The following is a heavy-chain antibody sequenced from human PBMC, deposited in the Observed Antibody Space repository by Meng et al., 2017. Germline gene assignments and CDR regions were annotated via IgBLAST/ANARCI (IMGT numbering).Heavy chain of an antibody. CDR3: AKDVKNVPPHYYYDSSGYYFDY. CDR1: GFTFSSYA. CDR2: ISGSGGST. Sequence: GESLKISCAASGFTFSSYAMSWVRQAPGKGLEWVSAISGSGGSTYYADSVKGRFTISRDNSKNTLYLQMNSLRAEDTAVYYCAKDVKNVPPHYYYDSSGYYFDYWGQGTLVTVSS. V-gene: IGHV3-23*01. D-gene: IGHD3-22*01. J-gene: IGHJ4*02.